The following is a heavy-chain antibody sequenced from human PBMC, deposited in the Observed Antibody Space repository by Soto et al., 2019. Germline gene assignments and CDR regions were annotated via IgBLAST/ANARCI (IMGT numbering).Heavy chain of an antibody. J-gene: IGHJ4*02. CDR2: IYWDDDE. CDR1: GFSLTTDGVG. Sequence: QITLKESGPTLVTPTQTLTLSCSFSGFSLTTDGVGVGWVRQRPGEALEWLALIYWDDDERYSPSLKTRLTITKDPSKNQVVLIMTNMDPVDTATYYCAHSRNLITEDAQVGHFDYCGRGTLVTVSS. CDR3: AHSRNLITEDAQVGHFDY. D-gene: IGHD3-10*01. V-gene: IGHV2-5*02.